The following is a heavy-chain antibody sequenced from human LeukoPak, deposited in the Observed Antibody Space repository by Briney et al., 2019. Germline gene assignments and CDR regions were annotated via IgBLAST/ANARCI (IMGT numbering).Heavy chain of an antibody. CDR1: GYTFTGYY. Sequence: ASVKVSCKASGYTFTGYYMHWVRQAPGQGLEWMGWINPNSGGTNHALKFQGRVTMTRDTSISTAYMELSRLRSDDTAVYYCARGHDYGDPVDYWGQGTLVTVSS. CDR3: ARGHDYGDPVDY. V-gene: IGHV1-2*02. CDR2: INPNSGGT. J-gene: IGHJ4*02. D-gene: IGHD4-17*01.